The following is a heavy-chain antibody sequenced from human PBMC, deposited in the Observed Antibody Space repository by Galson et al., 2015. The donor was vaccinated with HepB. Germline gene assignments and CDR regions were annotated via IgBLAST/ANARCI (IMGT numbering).Heavy chain of an antibody. CDR1: GFTFSSYG. J-gene: IGHJ3*02. CDR3: ARAERGGYCSSTSCYHDAFDI. Sequence: SLRLSCAASGFTFSSYGMHWVRQAPGKGLEWVAVISYDRSNKYYADSVKGRFTISRDNSKNTLYLQMNSLRAEDTAVYYCARAERGGYCSSTSCYHDAFDIWGQGTMVTVSS. V-gene: IGHV3-30*03. CDR2: ISYDRSNK. D-gene: IGHD2-2*01.